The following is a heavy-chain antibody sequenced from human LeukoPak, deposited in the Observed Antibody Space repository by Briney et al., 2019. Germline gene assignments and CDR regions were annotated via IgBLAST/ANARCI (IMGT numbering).Heavy chain of an antibody. D-gene: IGHD6-19*01. Sequence: GGSLRLSCAASGFTFSNYGMHWVRQAPGKGLEWVAMISHDGSVEYYLDSVKGRLTISRDDSKNTLYLQMNSLTTEDTAMYYCAKDWGASGWYNWFDPWGQGTQVTVSS. CDR2: ISHDGSVE. CDR3: AKDWGASGWYNWFDP. CDR1: GFTFSNYG. V-gene: IGHV3-30*18. J-gene: IGHJ5*02.